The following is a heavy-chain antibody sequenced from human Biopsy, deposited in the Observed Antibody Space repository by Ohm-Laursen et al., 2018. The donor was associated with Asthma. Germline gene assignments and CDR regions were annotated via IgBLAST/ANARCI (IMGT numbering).Heavy chain of an antibody. CDR1: GGSMSSSSYC. CDR2: ISYTGSA. J-gene: IGHJ4*02. V-gene: IGHV4-39*01. CDR3: ARHWDWGSFFDY. D-gene: IGHD7-27*01. Sequence: GTLSLTCTVSGGSMSSSSYCWGWIRQPPGKGLEWMGSISYTGSAYHSPSLRTRVTISVDTTKNPFSLKLSSVTAADTAVYYCARHWDWGSFFDYWGQGTPVTVSS.